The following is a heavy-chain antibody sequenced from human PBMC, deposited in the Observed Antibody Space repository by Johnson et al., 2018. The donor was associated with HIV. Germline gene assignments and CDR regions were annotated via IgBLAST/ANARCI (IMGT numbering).Heavy chain of an antibody. Sequence: VQLVESGGGLVQPGGSLRLSCAASGFTFSTYAMSWVRQAPGKGLEWVSGISGSGDSTYYADSVKGRFTISRDNSKNTLYLQMNSLRAEDTAVNYCAEYQGTVSDGGAFVIRGQGTMVTVSS. CDR3: AEYQGTVSDGGAFVI. J-gene: IGHJ3*02. CDR2: ISGSGDST. V-gene: IGHV3-23*04. CDR1: GFTFSTYA. D-gene: IGHD2-2*01.